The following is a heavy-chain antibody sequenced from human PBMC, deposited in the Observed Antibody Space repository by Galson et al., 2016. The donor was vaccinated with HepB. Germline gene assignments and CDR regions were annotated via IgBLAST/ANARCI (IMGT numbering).Heavy chain of an antibody. Sequence: SLTLSCAASGFTFSTYYMSWVRQAPGRGLEPVAYLSNSGVNTHYAGPVNGRFTISRHNAKNSLFLPMNSLRGEDTALYYCARGRTARAAVDLWGQGTLVTVSS. V-gene: IGHV3-11*06. D-gene: IGHD6-13*01. CDR1: GFTFSTYY. CDR3: ARGRTARAAVDL. J-gene: IGHJ5*02. CDR2: LSNSGVNT.